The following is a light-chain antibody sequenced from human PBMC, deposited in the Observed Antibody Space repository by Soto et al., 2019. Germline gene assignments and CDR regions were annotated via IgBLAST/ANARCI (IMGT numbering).Light chain of an antibody. J-gene: IGLJ1*01. V-gene: IGLV2-14*01. Sequence: QSALTQPASVSGSPGQSITISCTGTSSDVGGYNAVSWYQQHPGKAPKHMIYDVSNRPSGASDRFSGSKSGNTASLTISGLQAEDEADYYCGSYASGGAYVFGTGTKVTVL. CDR2: DVS. CDR3: GSYASGGAYV. CDR1: SSDVGGYNA.